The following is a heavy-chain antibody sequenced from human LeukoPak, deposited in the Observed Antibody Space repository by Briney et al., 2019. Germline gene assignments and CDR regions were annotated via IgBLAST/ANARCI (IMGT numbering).Heavy chain of an antibody. Sequence: PGGFLRLSCAASGFTFSSYAMSWVRQAPGKGLEWVSAISGSGGSTYYADSVKGRFTISRDNSKNTLYLQVNSLRAEDTAVYYCARSSGGSCCYFDYWGQGTLVTVSS. D-gene: IGHD2-15*01. J-gene: IGHJ4*02. CDR3: ARSSGGSCCYFDY. V-gene: IGHV3-23*01. CDR1: GFTFSSYA. CDR2: ISGSGGST.